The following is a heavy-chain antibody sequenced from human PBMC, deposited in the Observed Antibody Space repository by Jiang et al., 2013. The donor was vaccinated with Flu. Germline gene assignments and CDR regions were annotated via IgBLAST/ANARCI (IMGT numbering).Heavy chain of an antibody. D-gene: IGHD3-22*01. V-gene: IGHV3-7*03. CDR1: GFTFSNYW. Sequence: VQLVESGGGLVQPGGSLRLSCAASGFTFSNYWMSWVRQAPGKGLEWVSNIKQDGSEKSYVDSVKGRFTISRDNAQNSLYLQMNSLRAEDTAIYYCASGRNSDTSAYRSLDYWGQGTPGHRLL. J-gene: IGHJ4*02. CDR3: ASGRNSDTSAYRSLDY. CDR2: IKQDGSEK.